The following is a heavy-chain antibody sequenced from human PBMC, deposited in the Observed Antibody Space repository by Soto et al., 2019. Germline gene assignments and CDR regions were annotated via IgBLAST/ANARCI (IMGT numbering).Heavy chain of an antibody. V-gene: IGHV1-69*06. D-gene: IGHD1-7*01. CDR1: GGTFSNYV. CDR3: ARDMTRTVVPYFDF. Sequence: SVKVSCKASGGTFSNYVVNWVRQAPGQGLEWMGRIIPISGAANYAQKFQGRVTITADKSTSTSYMELSSLRSEDTAVYYCARDMTRTVVPYFDFWGQGTLVHRLL. J-gene: IGHJ4*02. CDR2: IIPISGAA.